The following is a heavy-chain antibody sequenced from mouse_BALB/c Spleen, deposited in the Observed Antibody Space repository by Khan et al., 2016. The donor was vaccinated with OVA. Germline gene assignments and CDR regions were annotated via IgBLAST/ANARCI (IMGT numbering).Heavy chain of an antibody. CDR2: ISSGGST. J-gene: IGHJ1*01. CDR3: AGDYYCGTGYFDV. D-gene: IGHD1-1*01. CDR1: GFTFSSYA. V-gene: IGHV5-6-5*01. Sequence: EVELVESGGGLVKPGGSLKLSCAASGFTFSSYAMSWVRQTPEKRLEWVASISSGGSTYYPDSVKGRFTISRDNARNILYLQMSSLGSEDTAMYYCAGDYYCGTGYFDVWGAGTTVTVSA.